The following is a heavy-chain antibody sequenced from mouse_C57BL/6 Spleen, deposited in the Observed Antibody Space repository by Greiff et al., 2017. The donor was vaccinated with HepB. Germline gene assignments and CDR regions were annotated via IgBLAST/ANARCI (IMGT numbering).Heavy chain of an antibody. V-gene: IGHV1-42*01. D-gene: IGHD1-1*01. CDR1: GYSFTGYY. Sequence: VQLKESGPELVKPGASVKISCKASGYSFTGYYMNWVKQSPEKSLEWIGEINPSTGGTTYNQKFKAKATLTVDKSSSTAYMQLKSLTSEDSAVYYCARRYYGSSDWYFDVWGTGTTVTVSS. CDR2: INPSTGGT. J-gene: IGHJ1*03. CDR3: ARRYYGSSDWYFDV.